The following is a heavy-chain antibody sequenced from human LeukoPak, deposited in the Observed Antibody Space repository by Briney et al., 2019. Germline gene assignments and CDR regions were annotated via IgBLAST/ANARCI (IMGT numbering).Heavy chain of an antibody. Sequence: TGGSLRLSCSASGFSFSNYAMYWVRQAPGKGLEYVSAITFKGGATYYADSVKGRFTISRDNSKNTLYLQMNSLRAEDTAVYYCARDRSIASDYWGQGTLVTVSS. V-gene: IGHV3-64*04. D-gene: IGHD6-6*01. CDR3: ARDRSIASDY. CDR1: GFSFSNYA. J-gene: IGHJ4*02. CDR2: ITFKGGAT.